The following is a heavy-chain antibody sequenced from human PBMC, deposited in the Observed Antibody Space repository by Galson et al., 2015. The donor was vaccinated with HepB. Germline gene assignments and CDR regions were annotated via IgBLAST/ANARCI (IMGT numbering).Heavy chain of an antibody. CDR2: ISSSSSYI. CDR3: AKAYGLRYFDWSNIVGVY. V-gene: IGHV3-23*01. J-gene: IGHJ4*02. Sequence: SLRLSCAASGFTFSSYAMSWVRQAPGKGLEWVSSISSSSSYIYYADSVKGRFTISRDNSKNTLYLQMNSLRAEDTAVYYCAKAYGLRYFDWSNIVGVYWGQGTLVTVSS. D-gene: IGHD3-9*01. CDR1: GFTFSSYA.